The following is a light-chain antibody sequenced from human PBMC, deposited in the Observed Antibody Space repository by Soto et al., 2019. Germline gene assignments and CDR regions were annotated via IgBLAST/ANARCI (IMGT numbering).Light chain of an antibody. Sequence: EIVLTQSPATLSVSPGERATLSCRASESVRTSLAWYQQKPGRSPSLLIYGASNRATGLPARFSGSGPGTEFTLTISSLQSEDFAVYYCQQYSDWPRTFGQGTKLEFK. J-gene: IGKJ1*01. CDR1: ESVRTS. CDR3: QQYSDWPRT. V-gene: IGKV3-15*01. CDR2: GAS.